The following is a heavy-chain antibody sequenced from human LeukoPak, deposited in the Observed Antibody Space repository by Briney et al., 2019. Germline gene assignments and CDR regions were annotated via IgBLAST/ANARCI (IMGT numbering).Heavy chain of an antibody. CDR2: INPNSGGT. CDR1: GYTFTGYY. J-gene: IGHJ4*02. D-gene: IGHD6-19*01. CDR3: ARDLAVAGTMVEFDY. Sequence: ASVKVSCKASGYTFTGYYMHWVRQAPGQGREWMGWINPNSGGTNYAQKFQGRVTMTRDTSISAAYMELSRLRSDDTAVYYCARDLAVAGTMVEFDYWGQGTLATVSS. V-gene: IGHV1-2*02.